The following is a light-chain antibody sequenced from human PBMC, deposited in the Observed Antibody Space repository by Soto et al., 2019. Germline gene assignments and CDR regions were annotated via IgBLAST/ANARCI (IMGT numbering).Light chain of an antibody. CDR2: DVS. CDR1: SSDVGSYNL. Sequence: QSALTQPASVSGSPGQSITISCTGSSSDVGSYNLVSWHQQYPGKAPKLMIYDVSKRPSGVPDRFSGSKSGNTASLTISGLQAEDEADYYCCSYAGSYTYVFGTGTKLTVL. CDR3: CSYAGSYTYV. J-gene: IGLJ1*01. V-gene: IGLV2-11*01.